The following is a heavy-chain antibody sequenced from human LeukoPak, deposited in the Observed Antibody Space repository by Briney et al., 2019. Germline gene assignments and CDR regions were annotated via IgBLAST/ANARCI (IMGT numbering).Heavy chain of an antibody. CDR2: ISSTSSTI. V-gene: IGHV3-11*04. D-gene: IGHD5-12*01. CDR1: EFTFSDYY. CDR3: ARVVVPTAIDDF. Sequence: GGSLRLSCTASEFTFSDYYMSWIRQAPGKGLECVSYISSTSSTIYYADSVKGRFTISRDNAENSLYLQMISLRDEDTAVYYCARVVVPTAIDDFWGQGTLVTVSS. J-gene: IGHJ4*02.